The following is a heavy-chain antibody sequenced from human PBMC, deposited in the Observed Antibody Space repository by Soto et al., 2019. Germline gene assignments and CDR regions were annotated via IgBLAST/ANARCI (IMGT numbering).Heavy chain of an antibody. CDR2: INPSGGST. CDR3: ATHKCVGGSWYSESFDY. Sequence: ASVKVSCKASGGTFSSYAISWVRQAPGQGLEWMGIINPSGGSTSYAQKFQGRVTMTRDTSTSTVYMELSSLRSEDTAVYYCATHKCVGGSWYSESFDYWGQGNMGNVSX. D-gene: IGHD2-15*01. CDR1: GGTFSSYA. J-gene: IGHJ4*02. V-gene: IGHV1-46*01.